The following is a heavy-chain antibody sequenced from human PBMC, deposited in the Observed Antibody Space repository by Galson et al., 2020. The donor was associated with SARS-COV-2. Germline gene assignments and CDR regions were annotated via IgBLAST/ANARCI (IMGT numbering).Heavy chain of an antibody. Sequence: SQTLSLTCAVSGGSFSGYYWSSIRQPPGKGREWCGEINPSGSTNYNTSIKSRVTISVDTSKNQFSLKLSSVTAADTAVYYCARGSTMIVVVHRCALEIWGQGTMGTGSS. CDR3: ARGSTMIVVVHRCALEI. CDR1: GGSFSGYY. D-gene: IGHD3-22*01. J-gene: IGHJ3*02. CDR2: INPSGST. V-gene: IGHV4-34*01.